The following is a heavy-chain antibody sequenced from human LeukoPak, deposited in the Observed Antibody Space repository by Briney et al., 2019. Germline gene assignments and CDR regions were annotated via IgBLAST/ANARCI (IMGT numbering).Heavy chain of an antibody. D-gene: IGHD1-1*01. Sequence: PGGSLRLSCAVSGFTFSSYAMSWVRQAPGKGLEWVSTISGSGGSTYYADSVKGRFTISRDNSKSTLYLQMNSLRAEDTAVYYCAKPCWNQRSYWGQGTLVTVSS. CDR1: GFTFSSYA. CDR3: AKPCWNQRSY. CDR2: ISGSGGST. J-gene: IGHJ4*02. V-gene: IGHV3-23*01.